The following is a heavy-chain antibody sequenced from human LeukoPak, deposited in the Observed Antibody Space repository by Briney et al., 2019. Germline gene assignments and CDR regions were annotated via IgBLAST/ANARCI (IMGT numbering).Heavy chain of an antibody. J-gene: IGHJ4*02. CDR1: GGSISGSSYY. D-gene: IGHD6-6*01. CDR3: ARDRRRSIAARGPFDY. CDR2: IYYSGST. V-gene: IGHV4-39*07. Sequence: SETLSLTCTVSGGSISGSSYYWGWIRQPPGKGLEWIGSIYYSGSTYYNPSLKSRVTISVDTSKNQFSLKLSSVTAADTAVYYCARDRRRSIAARGPFDYWGQGTLVTVSS.